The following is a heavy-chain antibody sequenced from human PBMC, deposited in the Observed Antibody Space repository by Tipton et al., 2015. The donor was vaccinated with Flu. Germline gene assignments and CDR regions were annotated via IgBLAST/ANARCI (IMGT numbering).Heavy chain of an antibody. V-gene: IGHV4-38-2*01. D-gene: IGHD4-11*01. Sequence: TLSLTCSVSGDSVGSNYYWGWIRQPPGKGLEWIGNIYHTGSTYYNPSLKSRVTISVDRSKNQFSLKVSSVTAADTAVYYCARRSYSNYVSEPKNWFDPWGQGTLVTVSS. J-gene: IGHJ5*02. CDR2: IYHTGST. CDR1: GDSVGSNYY. CDR3: ARRSYSNYVSEPKNWFDP.